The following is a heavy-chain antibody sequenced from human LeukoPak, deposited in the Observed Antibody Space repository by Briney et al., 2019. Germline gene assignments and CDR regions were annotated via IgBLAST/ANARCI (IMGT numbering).Heavy chain of an antibody. CDR3: ASDRRRFWSGYLAS. J-gene: IGHJ5*02. CDR2: INHSGST. D-gene: IGHD3-3*01. CDR1: GGSFSGYY. Sequence: PSETLSLTCAVYGGSFSGYYWSWIRQPPGKGLERIGEINHSGSTDYNPSLKSRVTISVDTSKNQFSLKLSSVTAADTAVYYCASDRRRFWSGYLASWGQGTLVTVSS. V-gene: IGHV4-34*01.